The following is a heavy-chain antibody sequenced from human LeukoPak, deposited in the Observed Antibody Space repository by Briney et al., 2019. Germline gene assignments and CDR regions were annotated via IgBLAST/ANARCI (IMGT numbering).Heavy chain of an antibody. CDR3: AKKKDSYSSSWCYDY. J-gene: IGHJ4*02. CDR2: ISGSGGST. Sequence: GGSLRLSCAASGFTFSSYAMSWVRQAPGKGLEWVSAISGSGGSTNYADSVKGRFTISRDNSKNTVFLQMNSRRAEDTAVYYCAKKKDSYSSSWCYDYWGQGTLVTVSS. V-gene: IGHV3-23*01. CDR1: GFTFSSYA. D-gene: IGHD6-13*01.